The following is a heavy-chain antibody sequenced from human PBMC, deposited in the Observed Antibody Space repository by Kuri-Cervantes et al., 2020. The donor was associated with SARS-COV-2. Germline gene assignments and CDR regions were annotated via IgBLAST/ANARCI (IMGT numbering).Heavy chain of an antibody. J-gene: IGHJ4*02. CDR2: IYTSGST. Sequence: GSLRLSCTVSGDSSTSFYWSWIRQTAGKGLEWLGRIYTSGSTNYNPSLKSRVTISVDTSKNQFSLKLSSVTAADTAVYYCAREVYGDYAYDYWGQGTLVTVSS. D-gene: IGHD4-17*01. CDR3: AREVYGDYAYDY. CDR1: GDSSTSFY. V-gene: IGHV4-4*07.